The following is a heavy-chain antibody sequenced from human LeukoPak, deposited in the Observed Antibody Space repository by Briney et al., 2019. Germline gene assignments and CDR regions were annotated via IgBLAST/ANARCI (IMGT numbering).Heavy chain of an antibody. D-gene: IGHD3-22*01. CDR1: GGSISSYY. CDR3: ARALTYYDSSGYPPHGHFDY. J-gene: IGHJ4*02. CDR2: IYYSGST. V-gene: IGHV4-59*01. Sequence: PSETLSLTCTVSGGSISSYYWSWIRQPPGKGLEWIGYIYYSGSTNYNPSLKSRVTISVDTSKNQFSLKLSSVTAADTAVYYCARALTYYDSSGYPPHGHFDYRGQGTLVTVSS.